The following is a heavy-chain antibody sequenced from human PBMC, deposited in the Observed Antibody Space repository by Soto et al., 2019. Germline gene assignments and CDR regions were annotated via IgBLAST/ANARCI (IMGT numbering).Heavy chain of an antibody. CDR1: GGSISSYY. D-gene: IGHD4-17*01. V-gene: IGHV4-59*08. J-gene: IGHJ4*02. CDR2: IYYSGST. Sequence: QVQLQESGPGLVKPSETLSLTCTVSGGSISSYYWSWIRQPPGKGLEWIGYIYYSGSTNYNPSLKSRVTISVDTSKNQSSLKLSSVTAADTAVYYCARHDYGDYPFDYWGQGTLVTVSS. CDR3: ARHDYGDYPFDY.